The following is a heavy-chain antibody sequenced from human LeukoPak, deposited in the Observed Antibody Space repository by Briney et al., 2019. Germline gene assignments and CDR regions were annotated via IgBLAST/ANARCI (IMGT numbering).Heavy chain of an antibody. J-gene: IGHJ4*02. D-gene: IGHD2-2*01. Sequence: GGSLRLSCAASGFTFSNSAMNWVRQAPGKGLEWVSVISGSGGTTYYADSVKGRFTIARDNSKNTLFLQMNSLRAEDTAVYYCAKGTRSSTWSSDDFWGQGTLVTVSS. CDR1: GFTFSNSA. V-gene: IGHV3-23*01. CDR3: AKGTRSSTWSSDDF. CDR2: ISGSGGTT.